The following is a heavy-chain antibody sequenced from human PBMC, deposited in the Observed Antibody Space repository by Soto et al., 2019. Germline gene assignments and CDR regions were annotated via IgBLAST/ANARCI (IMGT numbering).Heavy chain of an antibody. CDR3: ARALRITGTRGGYYYYMHV. J-gene: IGHJ6*03. CDR1: GFTFSSYS. V-gene: IGHV3-48*01. Sequence: GGSLRLSCAASGFTFSSYSMNWVRQAPGKGLEWVSYISSSSSTIYYADSVKGRFTISRDNAKNSLYLQMNSLRAEDTAVYYCARALRITGTRGGYYYYMHVWGKGTMVTVSS. CDR2: ISSSSSTI. D-gene: IGHD1-7*01.